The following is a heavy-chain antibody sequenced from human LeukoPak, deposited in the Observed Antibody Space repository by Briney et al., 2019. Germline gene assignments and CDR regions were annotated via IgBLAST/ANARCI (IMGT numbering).Heavy chain of an antibody. V-gene: IGHV7-4-1*02. CDR1: GYTFNSYA. J-gene: IGHJ4*02. D-gene: IGHD5-18*01. CDR2: INTNTGNP. CDR3: GRDPKLGIRGYTYGYIDY. Sequence: ASVKVSCKTSGYTFNSYAMNWVRQAPGQGFEWMGWINTNTGNPTYAQGFTGRYVFSLDTSVSTAYLQISGLKADDTAVYYCGRDPKLGIRGYTYGYIDYWDQGTLVTVSS.